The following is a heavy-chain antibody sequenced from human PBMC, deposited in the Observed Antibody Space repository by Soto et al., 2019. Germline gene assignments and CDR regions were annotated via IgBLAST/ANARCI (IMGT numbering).Heavy chain of an antibody. CDR3: ACDPTTPGVGANNRLDP. Sequence: ASVKVSCKASGGTFSSYAISWVRQAPGQGLEWMGGIIPIFGTANYAQKFQGRVTITADKSTSTAYMELSSLRSEDTAVYYCACDPTTPGVGANNRLDPWGQGTLVTVSS. J-gene: IGHJ5*02. CDR2: IIPIFGTA. CDR1: GGTFSSYA. D-gene: IGHD1-26*01. V-gene: IGHV1-69*06.